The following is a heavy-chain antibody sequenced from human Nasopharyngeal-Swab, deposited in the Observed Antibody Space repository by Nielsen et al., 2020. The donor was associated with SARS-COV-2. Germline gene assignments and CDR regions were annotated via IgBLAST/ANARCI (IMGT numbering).Heavy chain of an antibody. D-gene: IGHD6-13*01. CDR1: GGSISSYY. Sequence: GSLRLSCTVSGGSISSYYWSWIRQPPGKGLEWIGYIYYSGSTNYNPSLKSRVTISVDTSKNQFSLKLSSVTAADTAVYYCATLMGSSWYVVDNWGQGTLVTVSS. CDR2: IYYSGST. J-gene: IGHJ4*02. V-gene: IGHV4-59*01. CDR3: ATLMGSSWYVVDN.